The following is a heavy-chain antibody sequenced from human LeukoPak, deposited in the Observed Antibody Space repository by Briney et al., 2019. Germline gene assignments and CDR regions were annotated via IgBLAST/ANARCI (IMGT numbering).Heavy chain of an antibody. CDR2: IYSSGNA. V-gene: IGHV4-4*07. D-gene: IGHD6-13*01. J-gene: IGHJ6*02. CDR3: ARDRSSSWAPYGLDV. CDR1: GASLNSYY. Sequence: PSETLSLTCSVSGASLNSYYRSWIRQPAGKGLEWIGLIYSSGNANYNPSLTSRVTMSVDTSKNHFSLKLSSVTAADTAVYYCARDRSSSWAPYGLDVWGQGSTVTVSS.